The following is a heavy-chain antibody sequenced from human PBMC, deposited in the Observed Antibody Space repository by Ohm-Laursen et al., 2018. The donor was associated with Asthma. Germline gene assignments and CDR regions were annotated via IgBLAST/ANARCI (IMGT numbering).Heavy chain of an antibody. Sequence: SLRLSCAASEFTFSLYSMNWVRQAPGKGLEWVSYISSSSSTTYYADSVKGRFTISRDNSKNTLYLQMNSLRAEDTAVYYCARGRHGGNSNWFDPWGQGTLVTVSS. CDR2: ISSSSSTT. D-gene: IGHD4-23*01. CDR1: EFTFSLYS. V-gene: IGHV3-48*01. CDR3: ARGRHGGNSNWFDP. J-gene: IGHJ5*02.